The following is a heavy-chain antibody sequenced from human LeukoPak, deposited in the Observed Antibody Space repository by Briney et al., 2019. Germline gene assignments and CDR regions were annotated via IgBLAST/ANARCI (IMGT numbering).Heavy chain of an antibody. CDR1: GFIFSNYA. V-gene: IGHV3-23*01. CDR3: GKGAASGLVDWFDP. CDR2: ITVGGDET. D-gene: IGHD6-13*01. J-gene: IGHJ5*02. Sequence: GGSLRLSCAASGFIFSNYALMWVCQTPGKGLEWVSSITVGGDETFYADSVKGRFNLSRDNSKNMLYLQMYSLGAEDTAIYYCGKGAASGLVDWFDPWGQGTLVTVSS.